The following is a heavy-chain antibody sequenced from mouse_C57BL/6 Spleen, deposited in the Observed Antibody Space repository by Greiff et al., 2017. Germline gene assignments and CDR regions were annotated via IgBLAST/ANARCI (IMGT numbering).Heavy chain of an antibody. V-gene: IGHV1-39*01. CDR3: ARELGRFSFAY. J-gene: IGHJ3*01. Sequence: EVKLMESGPELVKPGASVKISCKASGYSFTDYNMNWVKQSNGKSLEWIGVINPNYGTTSYNQKFKGKATSTVDQSSSTAYMQLNSLTSEDSAVYYCARELGRFSFAYWGQGTLVTVSA. D-gene: IGHD4-1*01. CDR1: GYSFTDYN. CDR2: INPNYGTT.